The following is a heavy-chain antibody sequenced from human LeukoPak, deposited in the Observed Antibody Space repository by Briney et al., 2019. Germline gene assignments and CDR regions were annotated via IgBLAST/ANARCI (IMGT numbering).Heavy chain of an antibody. CDR1: GMSLSDYY. J-gene: IGHJ3*02. CDR3: ARPLMVRGVIRADAFDI. D-gene: IGHD3-10*01. CDR2: INHSGTT. Sequence: SETLSLTCGVYGMSLSDYYWTWIRQSPGKGLEWIGEINHSGTTNYNPSLKSRVTISVDTSKDQFSLNLSSVTAADSGVYYCARPLMVRGVIRADAFDIWGQGTMVTVFS. V-gene: IGHV4-34*01.